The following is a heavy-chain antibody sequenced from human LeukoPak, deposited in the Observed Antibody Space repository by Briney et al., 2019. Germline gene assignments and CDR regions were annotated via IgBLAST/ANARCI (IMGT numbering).Heavy chain of an antibody. CDR2: IIPIFGTA. CDR3: AYVSGYDHYNWFDP. D-gene: IGHD5-12*01. CDR1: GGTFSSYA. J-gene: IGHJ5*02. V-gene: IGHV1-69*13. Sequence: ASVKVSCKASGGTFSSYAISWVRQAPGQGLEWMGGIIPIFGTANYAQKFQGRVTITADESTSTAYMELSSLRSEDTAVYYCAYVSGYDHYNWFDPWGQGTLVTVSS.